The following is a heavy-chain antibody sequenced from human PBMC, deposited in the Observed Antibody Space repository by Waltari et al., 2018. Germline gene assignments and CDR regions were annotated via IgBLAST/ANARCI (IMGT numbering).Heavy chain of an antibody. J-gene: IGHJ3*02. D-gene: IGHD2-2*01. V-gene: IGHV4-30-2*01. Sequence: QLQLQESGSGLVKPSQTLSLTCAVSGGSISSGGYSCSGIRQPPGKGLEWIGYIYHSGGTYYNPSLKSRVTIAVDRSKNQFSLKLSSVTAADTAVYYCARADQLLKDAFDIWGQGTMVTVSS. CDR1: GGSISSGGYS. CDR2: IYHSGGT. CDR3: ARADQLLKDAFDI.